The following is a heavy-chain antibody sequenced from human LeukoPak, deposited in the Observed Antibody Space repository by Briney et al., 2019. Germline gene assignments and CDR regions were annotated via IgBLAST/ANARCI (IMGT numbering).Heavy chain of an antibody. CDR1: GGSITTYY. Sequence: PSETLSLTCTVSGGSITTYYWSWIRQPPGKGLEWIGFIFYSGSTNYNPSLKSRVTISLNTSKTQFSLKLSSVTAADTAVYYCARGTFWSGYYHDYWGQGTLVTVS. J-gene: IGHJ4*02. V-gene: IGHV4-59*01. CDR3: ARGTFWSGYYHDY. D-gene: IGHD3-3*01. CDR2: IFYSGST.